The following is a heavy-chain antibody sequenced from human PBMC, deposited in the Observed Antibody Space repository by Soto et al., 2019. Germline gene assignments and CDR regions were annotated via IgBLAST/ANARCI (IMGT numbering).Heavy chain of an antibody. CDR3: ARDRSSGSSWFDP. CDR2: IIPIFGTA. J-gene: IGHJ5*02. Sequence: SVKVSCKASGGTFSSYAISWLRQAPGQGLEWMGGIIPIFGTANYAQKFQGRVTITADESTSTAYMELSSLRSEDTAVYYCARDRSSGSSWFDPWGQGTLVTVS. V-gene: IGHV1-69*13. D-gene: IGHD6-19*01. CDR1: GGTFSSYA.